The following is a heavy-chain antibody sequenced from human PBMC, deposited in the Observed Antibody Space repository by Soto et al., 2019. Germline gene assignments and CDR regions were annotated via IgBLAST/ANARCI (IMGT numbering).Heavy chain of an antibody. CDR3: ASLEYARRTYYFDY. D-gene: IGHD2-2*01. J-gene: IGHJ4*02. Sequence: SETLSLTCTVSGGSISSYYWSWIRQPPGKGLEWIGYIYYSGSTNYNPSLKSRVTISVDTSNNQFSLKLSSVTAADTAVHYCASLEYARRTYYFDYWGQGTLVTVSS. CDR1: GGSISSYY. V-gene: IGHV4-59*01. CDR2: IYYSGST.